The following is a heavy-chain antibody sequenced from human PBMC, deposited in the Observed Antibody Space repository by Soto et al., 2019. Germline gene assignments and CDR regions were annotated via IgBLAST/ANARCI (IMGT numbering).Heavy chain of an antibody. V-gene: IGHV4-34*01. CDR2: INHSGRV. CDR1: GGSFSGHS. D-gene: IGHD3-22*01. J-gene: IGHJ5*01. Sequence: LEILSLTCAVYGGSFSGHSWTWIRQSPGKGLEWIGDINHSGRVNYSPSLKSRVTISLDTSKNQFSLTLSAVTAADTAMYYCSTRAYDTNGYYRFDPWGQGTLVTVSS. CDR3: STRAYDTNGYYRFDP.